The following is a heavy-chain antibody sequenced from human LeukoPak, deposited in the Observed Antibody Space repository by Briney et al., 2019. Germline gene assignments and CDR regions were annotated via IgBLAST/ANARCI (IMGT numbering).Heavy chain of an antibody. CDR1: GGSISSYY. CDR3: PRDNRQARFGP. CDR2: IYYSGST. V-gene: IGHV4-59*01. Sequence: SETLSLTCTVSGGSISSYYWSWIRQPPGKGLEWIGYIYYSGSTNYNPSLKSRVTISVDTSKNQFSLKLSSVTAADTAGYYCPRDNRQARFGPWGQGTLVTVSS. J-gene: IGHJ5*02.